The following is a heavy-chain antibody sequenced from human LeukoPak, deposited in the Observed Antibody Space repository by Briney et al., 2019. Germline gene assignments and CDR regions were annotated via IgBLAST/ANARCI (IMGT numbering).Heavy chain of an antibody. CDR1: RFTFSNYG. D-gene: IGHD6-13*01. V-gene: IGHV3-33*01. CDR2: IWYDGSKQ. Sequence: GGSLRLSCAASRFTFSNYGLHWVRQAPGKGLEWVALIWYDGSKQYYADSVKGRFTISRDDSRNTVYLQMNSLRAEDTAVYYCVRDLSTSWYYFEHWGQGTLVTVSS. J-gene: IGHJ4*02. CDR3: VRDLSTSWYYFEH.